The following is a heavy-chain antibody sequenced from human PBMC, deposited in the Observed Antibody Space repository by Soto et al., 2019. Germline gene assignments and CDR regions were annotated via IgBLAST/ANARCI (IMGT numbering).Heavy chain of an antibody. J-gene: IGHJ3*02. CDR3: ARFFRPLWFGELLGSAFDI. Sequence: ASVKVSCKASGYTFTSYAMHWVRQAPGQRLEWMGWINAGNGNTKYSQKFQGRVTITRDTSASTAYMELSSLRSEDTAVYYCARFFRPLWFGELLGSAFDIWGQGTMVTVSS. D-gene: IGHD3-10*01. V-gene: IGHV1-3*01. CDR2: INAGNGNT. CDR1: GYTFTSYA.